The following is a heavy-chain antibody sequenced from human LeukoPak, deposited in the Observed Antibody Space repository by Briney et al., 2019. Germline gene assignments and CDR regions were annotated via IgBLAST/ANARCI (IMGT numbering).Heavy chain of an antibody. V-gene: IGHV3-23*01. D-gene: IGHD3-10*01. CDR2: VTASAGNT. CDR3: AKGDYYGSGSFSKNGMDV. CDR1: GFTFSSYA. Sequence: PGGSLRLSCAASGFTFSSYAMSWVRQAPGKGLEWVSAVTASAGNTYYADSVKGRFTISRDNSKNTLYLQVTSLRAEDTAVYYCAKGDYYGSGSFSKNGMDVWGQGTTVTVSS. J-gene: IGHJ6*02.